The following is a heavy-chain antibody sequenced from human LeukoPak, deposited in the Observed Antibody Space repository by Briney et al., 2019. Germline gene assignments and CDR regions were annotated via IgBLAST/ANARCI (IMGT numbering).Heavy chain of an antibody. Sequence: PSETLSLTCTVSGGSISGYYWGWIRQPPGKGLEWIGYIYYSGSTNYNPSLKSRVTMSVDTSENQFSLKLNSVTAADTAVYYCARYDSSGLDYWGQGTLVTVSS. CDR2: IYYSGST. CDR3: ARYDSSGLDY. CDR1: GGSISGYY. J-gene: IGHJ4*02. V-gene: IGHV4-59*08. D-gene: IGHD3-22*01.